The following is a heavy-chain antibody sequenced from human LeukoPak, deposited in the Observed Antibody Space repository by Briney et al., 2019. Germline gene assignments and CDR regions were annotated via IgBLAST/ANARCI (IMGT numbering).Heavy chain of an antibody. Sequence: GESLKISCKGSGDSFTSYWIGWVRQMPGKGLEWMGIINPGDSDTRYSPSFQGQVTISADKSISTAYLQWSSLKASDTAMYYCARRGIAAADSLDYWGQGTLVTVSS. CDR2: INPGDSDT. CDR3: ARRGIAAADSLDY. CDR1: GDSFTSYW. D-gene: IGHD6-13*01. V-gene: IGHV5-51*01. J-gene: IGHJ4*02.